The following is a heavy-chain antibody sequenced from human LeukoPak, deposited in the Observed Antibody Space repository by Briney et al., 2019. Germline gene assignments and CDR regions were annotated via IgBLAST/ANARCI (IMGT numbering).Heavy chain of an antibody. Sequence: QSGGPLRLSCAASGFTFSSYSMNWVRQAPGKGLEWVSYISSSSSTIYYADSVKGRFTISRDNAKNSLYLQMNSLRAEDTAVYYCARDVPHGDYTGDAFDIWGQGTMVTVSS. CDR3: ARDVPHGDYTGDAFDI. V-gene: IGHV3-48*01. J-gene: IGHJ3*02. D-gene: IGHD4-17*01. CDR2: ISSSSSTI. CDR1: GFTFSSYS.